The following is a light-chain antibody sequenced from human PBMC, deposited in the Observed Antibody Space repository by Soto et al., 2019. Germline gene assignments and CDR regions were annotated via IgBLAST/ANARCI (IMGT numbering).Light chain of an antibody. CDR1: SSNIGAYF. CDR2: DNN. CDR3: ATWETSLSVGV. Sequence: QSVLTQPPSVSAAPGQKVTISCSGSSSNIGAYFVSWYQQLPGTAPKLLIFDNNKRPSGIPDRFSGSKSGTSATLGITGLQTGDEADYYCATWETSLSVGVFGGGTKLTVL. J-gene: IGLJ2*01. V-gene: IGLV1-51*01.